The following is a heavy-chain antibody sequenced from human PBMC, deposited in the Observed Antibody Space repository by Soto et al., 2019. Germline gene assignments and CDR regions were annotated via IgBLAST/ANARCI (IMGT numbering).Heavy chain of an antibody. D-gene: IGHD4-17*01. V-gene: IGHV3-48*01. CDR1: GFTFSSYS. Sequence: GGSLRLSCAASGFTFSSYSMNWVRQAPGKGLEWVSYISSSSSTIYYADSVKGRFTISRDNAKNSLYLQMNSLRAEDTAVYYCARDLSYGDYGASAFDIWGQGTMVTVSS. J-gene: IGHJ3*02. CDR2: ISSSSSTI. CDR3: ARDLSYGDYGASAFDI.